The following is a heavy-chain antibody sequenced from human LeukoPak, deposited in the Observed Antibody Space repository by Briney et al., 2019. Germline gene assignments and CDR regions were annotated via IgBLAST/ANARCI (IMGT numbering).Heavy chain of an antibody. CDR2: IIPIFGTR. D-gene: IGHD6-19*01. V-gene: IGHV1-69*13. CDR3: ARDQAVAGTTDAFDI. J-gene: IGHJ3*02. Sequence: RASVKVSCKASGGTFSSYGFSWVRQAPGQGLEWMGGIIPIFGTRKYAQKFQGRVMITADESTSTAYMELGSLRSEDTAVYYCARDQAVAGTTDAFDIWGQGTMITVSS. CDR1: GGTFSSYG.